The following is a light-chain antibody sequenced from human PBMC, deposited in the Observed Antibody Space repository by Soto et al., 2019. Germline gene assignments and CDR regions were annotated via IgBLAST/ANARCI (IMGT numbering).Light chain of an antibody. J-gene: IGLJ2*01. CDR1: TSNIGAGYD. Sequence: QSVLTQPPSMSGAPGQRVTISCTGSTSNIGAGYDVHWYQQLPGTAPKLLISANNNRPSGVPDRFSGFNSGTSASLAITGLQAEDEADYYCQSYDSSLSGSVVFGGGTKLTVL. V-gene: IGLV1-40*01. CDR2: ANN. CDR3: QSYDSSLSGSVV.